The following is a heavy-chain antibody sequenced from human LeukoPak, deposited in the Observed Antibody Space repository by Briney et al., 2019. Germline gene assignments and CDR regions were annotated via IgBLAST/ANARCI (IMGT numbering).Heavy chain of an antibody. D-gene: IGHD2-2*02. J-gene: IGHJ4*02. CDR3: AKYRG. CDR2: IKEDGSEK. Sequence: GGSLRLSCAGSGFTFSRYWMSWVRQAPGKGLEWVANIKEDGSEKYRVDSVKGRFTISRDNAKNSLYLQMNSLRAEDTAIYYCAKYRGWGQGTLVTVSS. V-gene: IGHV3-7*01. CDR1: GFTFSRYW.